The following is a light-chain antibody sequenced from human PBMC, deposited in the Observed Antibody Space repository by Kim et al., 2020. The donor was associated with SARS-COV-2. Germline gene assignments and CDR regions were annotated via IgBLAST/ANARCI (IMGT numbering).Light chain of an antibody. CDR2: YDK. J-gene: IGLJ2*01. Sequence: SYELTQPSSVSVAPGRTARITCEGNNIGTKTVHWYQLKPGQAPVLVIYYDKDRPSGIPERFSGSNSGNTATLTISRVEVGDEADYYCQVSDSASDHVVFGGGTQLTVL. CDR3: QVSDSASDHVV. CDR1: NIGTKT. V-gene: IGLV3-21*04.